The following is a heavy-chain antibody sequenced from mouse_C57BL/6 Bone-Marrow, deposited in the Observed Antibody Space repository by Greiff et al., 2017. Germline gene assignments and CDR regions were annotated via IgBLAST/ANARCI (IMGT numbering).Heavy chain of an antibody. D-gene: IGHD2-4*01. J-gene: IGHJ1*03. CDR1: GYTFTSYG. CDR3: ARFDYDWYFDV. V-gene: IGHV1-81*01. Sequence: VKLQQSGAELARPGASVKLSCKASGYTFTSYGISWVKQRTGQGLEWIGEIYPRSGNTYYNEKFKGKATLTADKSSSTAYMELHSLTSEDSAVYCCARFDYDWYFDVWGTGTTVTVSS. CDR2: IYPRSGNT.